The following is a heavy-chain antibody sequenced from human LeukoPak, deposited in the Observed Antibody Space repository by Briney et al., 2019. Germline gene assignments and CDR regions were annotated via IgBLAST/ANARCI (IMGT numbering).Heavy chain of an antibody. CDR2: IYYSGST. CDR1: GGSISSYY. D-gene: IGHD3-10*01. J-gene: IGHJ4*02. V-gene: IGHV4-59*01. CDR3: ARFVGNHRGVRTFDY. Sequence: SETLSLTCTVSGGSISSYYWSWIRQPPGKGLEWIGYIYYSGSTNYNPSLKSRVTISVDTSKNQFSLKLSSVTAADTAVYYCARFVGNHRGVRTFDYWGQGTLVTVSS.